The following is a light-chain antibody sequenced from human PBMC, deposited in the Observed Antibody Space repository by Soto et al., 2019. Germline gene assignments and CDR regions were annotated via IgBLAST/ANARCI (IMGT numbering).Light chain of an antibody. J-gene: IGKJ1*01. CDR3: QRLNRYPTWT. CDR1: QGISSY. CDR2: GAS. V-gene: IGKV1-9*01. Sequence: DIQLTQSPSFLSASVGDRVTITCRASQGISSYLAWYQQKPETAPKLLIYGASTLQSGVPSRFSGSGSWTEFTLTISSLQPEDFATYYCQRLNRYPTWTFGQGTKVDIK.